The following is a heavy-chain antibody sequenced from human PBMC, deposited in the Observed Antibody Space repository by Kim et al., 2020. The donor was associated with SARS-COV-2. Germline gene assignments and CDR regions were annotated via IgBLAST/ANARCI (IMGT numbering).Heavy chain of an antibody. CDR3: ARRALGYYDILTGSPPDAFEI. CDR2: IYYSGST. V-gene: IGHV4-59*12. CDR1: GGSITSYY. D-gene: IGHD3-9*01. Sequence: SETLSLTCTVSGGSITSYYWSLIRQPPEKGLEWIGYIYYSGSTNYNPSLKSRVTISVDTSKNQFSLKLSSVTAADTAVYYCARRALGYYDILTGSPPDAFEIWGQGTMVTVSS. J-gene: IGHJ3*02.